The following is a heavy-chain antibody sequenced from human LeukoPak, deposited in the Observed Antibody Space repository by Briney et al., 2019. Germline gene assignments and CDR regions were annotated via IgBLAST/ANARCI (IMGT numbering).Heavy chain of an antibody. Sequence: PGGSLRLSCVPSGLTVSSNYMSWVRQAPGKGLEWVSVTYSGGSTDYADSVKGRFTISRDNSKSTLYLQMNTLRVEDTAVYYCAGGLGYARSYWGQGTLVTVSS. V-gene: IGHV3-66*01. CDR2: TYSGGST. J-gene: IGHJ4*02. D-gene: IGHD2-2*01. CDR1: GLTVSSNY. CDR3: AGGLGYARSY.